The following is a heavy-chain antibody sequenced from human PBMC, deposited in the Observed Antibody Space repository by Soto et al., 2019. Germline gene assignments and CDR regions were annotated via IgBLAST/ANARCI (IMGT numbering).Heavy chain of an antibody. D-gene: IGHD4-4*01. Sequence: EASVKLSCKASGDSFTTYFIHWVRQATGQGLEWMGWMNPNSGNTGCAQKFQGRVTMTRNTSISTAYMELSSLRSEDTAVYYCAREGEGYSNYPDYWGQGTLVTVSS. J-gene: IGHJ4*02. CDR3: AREGEGYSNYPDY. V-gene: IGHV1-8*01. CDR2: MNPNSGNT. CDR1: GDSFTTYF.